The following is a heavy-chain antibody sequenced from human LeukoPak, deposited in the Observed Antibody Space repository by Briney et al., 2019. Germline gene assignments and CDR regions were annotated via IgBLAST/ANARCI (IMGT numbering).Heavy chain of an antibody. D-gene: IGHD2-21*01. V-gene: IGHV1-69*10. CDR3: AMLGVIPD. J-gene: IGHJ1*01. CDR1: GGTFTKYV. Sequence: PRASVKVSCKASGGTFTKYVISWVREAPGQGLEWMGRFIPVHDTANYAHKLQGRVILTADKSTSTAYMELTSLRSEDTAVYYCAMLGVIPDWGQGTLITVSS. CDR2: FIPVHDTA.